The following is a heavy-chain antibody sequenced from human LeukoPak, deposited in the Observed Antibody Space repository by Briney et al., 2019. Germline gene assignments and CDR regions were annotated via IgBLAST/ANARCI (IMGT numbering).Heavy chain of an antibody. D-gene: IGHD3-22*01. J-gene: IGHJ4*02. V-gene: IGHV3-23*01. CDR2: ISGSGIST. CDR1: GFTFSSYA. CDR3: ARDKDDSSGYYPLD. Sequence: GGSLRLSCVASGFTFSSYAMSWVRQAPGKGLEWVSAISGSGISTYYADSVKGRFTISRDNSKNTLYLQMNSLRAEDTAVYYCARDKDDSSGYYPLDWGQGTLVTVSS.